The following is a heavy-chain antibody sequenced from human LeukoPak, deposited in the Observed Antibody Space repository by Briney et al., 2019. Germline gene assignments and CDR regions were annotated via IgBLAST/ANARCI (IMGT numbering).Heavy chain of an antibody. D-gene: IGHD3-10*01. CDR3: ARARTFGSGTYPHSGEY. V-gene: IGHV3-11*06. CDR2: ISSSSSYT. CDR1: GFTFSDYY. J-gene: IGHJ4*02. Sequence: GGSLRLSCAASGFTFSDYYMSWIRQAPGKGLEWVSYISSSSSYTNYADSVKGRFTISRDNAKNSLYLQMNSLRAEDTAVYYCARARTFGSGTYPHSGEYWGQGTLVTVSS.